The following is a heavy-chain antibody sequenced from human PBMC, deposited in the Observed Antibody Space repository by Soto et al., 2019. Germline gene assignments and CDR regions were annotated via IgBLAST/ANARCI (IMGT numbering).Heavy chain of an antibody. CDR2: ISSSSSTI. J-gene: IGHJ4*02. V-gene: IGHV3-48*01. D-gene: IGHD5-18*01. CDR1: GFTFSSYS. CDR3: AKGDTAMAPDY. Sequence: GGSMRLSCASSGFTFSSYSINWVRQAPGKGLEWVSYISSSSSTIYYADSVKGRFTISRDNSKNTLYLQMNSLRAEDTAVYYCAKGDTAMAPDYWGQGTLVTVSS.